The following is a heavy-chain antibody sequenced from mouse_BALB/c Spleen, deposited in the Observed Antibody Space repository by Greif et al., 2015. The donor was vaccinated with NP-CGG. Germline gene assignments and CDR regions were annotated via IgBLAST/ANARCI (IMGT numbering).Heavy chain of an antibody. CDR1: GYTFTSYW. CDR2: IYPGSGST. V-gene: IGHV1S22*01. CDR3: TRDGFAY. Sequence: LQQSGSELVRPGASVKLSCKASGYTFTSYWMHWVKQRHGQGLEWIGNIYPGSGSTNYDEKFKSKGTLTVDTSSSTAYMHLSSLTSEDSAVYYCTRDGFAYWGRGTLVTVSA. J-gene: IGHJ3*01.